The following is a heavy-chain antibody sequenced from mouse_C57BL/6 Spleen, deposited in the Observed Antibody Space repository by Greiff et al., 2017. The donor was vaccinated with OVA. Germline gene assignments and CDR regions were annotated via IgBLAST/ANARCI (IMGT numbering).Heavy chain of an antibody. CDR2: ISSGSSTI. V-gene: IGHV5-17*01. CDR1: GFTFSDYG. CDR3: ARPEIRGYFDY. Sequence: EVHLVESGGGLVKPGGSLKLSCAASGFTFSDYGMHWVRQAPEKGLEWVAYISSGSSTIYYADTVQGRFTISRDNAKNTLFLQMTSLRSEDTAMYYCARPEIRGYFDYWGQGTTLTVSS. J-gene: IGHJ2*01.